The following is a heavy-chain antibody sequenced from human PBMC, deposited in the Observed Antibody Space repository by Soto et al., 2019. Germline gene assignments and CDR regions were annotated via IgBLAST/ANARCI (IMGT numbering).Heavy chain of an antibody. Sequence: SGPTLVNPTQTLTLPCTFSGFSLNTGGMCVNWIRQPPGKALEWLALIDWDDDRYYSTSLETRLTISKDTSKNQVVLTMTNMDPADTGTYYCAPTNYYESSGHYFDFWRHGALVPVSS. D-gene: IGHD3-22*01. CDR3: APTNYYESSGHYFDF. J-gene: IGHJ4*01. CDR2: IDWDDDR. V-gene: IGHV2-70*13. CDR1: GFSLNTGGMC.